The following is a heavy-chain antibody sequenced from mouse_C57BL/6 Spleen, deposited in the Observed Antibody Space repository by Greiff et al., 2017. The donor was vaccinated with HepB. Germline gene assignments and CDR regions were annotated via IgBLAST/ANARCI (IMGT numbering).Heavy chain of an antibody. Sequence: VQGVESGPGLVAPSQSLSITCTVSGFSLTSYGVDWVRQSPGKGLEWLGVIWGVGSTNYNSALKSRLSISKDNSKSQVFIKMNSLQTDDTAMYYCASSYSNYVAMDYWGQGTSVTVSS. CDR3: ASSYSNYVAMDY. J-gene: IGHJ4*01. CDR1: GFSLTSYG. CDR2: IWGVGST. D-gene: IGHD2-5*01. V-gene: IGHV2-6*01.